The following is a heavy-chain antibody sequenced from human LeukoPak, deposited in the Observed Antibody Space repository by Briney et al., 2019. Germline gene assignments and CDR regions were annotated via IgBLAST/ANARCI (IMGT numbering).Heavy chain of an antibody. V-gene: IGHV3-48*03. D-gene: IGHD6-6*01. J-gene: IGHJ4*02. Sequence: GGSLRLSCAASGFTFSSYDMNWVRQAPGKGLEWVSHIDSSGSDIYYADSVKGRFTISRDNAKNSLYLQMNSLRAEDTAVYYCARDRSSDACDYWGQGTLVTVSS. CDR3: ARDRSSDACDY. CDR1: GFTFSSYD. CDR2: IDSSGSDI.